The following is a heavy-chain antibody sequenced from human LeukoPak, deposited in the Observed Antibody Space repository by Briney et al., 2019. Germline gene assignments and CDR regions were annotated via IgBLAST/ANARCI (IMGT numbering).Heavy chain of an antibody. J-gene: IGHJ4*02. V-gene: IGHV3-23*01. Sequence: PGGSLRLSCAASGFTFSSYGLSWVRQAPGKGLEWVSAISGSGGSTYYADSVKGRFTISRDNSKNTLYLQMNSLRAKDTAVYYCAKVHYYGSGPIDYWGQGTLVTVSS. D-gene: IGHD3-10*01. CDR3: AKVHYYGSGPIDY. CDR2: ISGSGGST. CDR1: GFTFSSYG.